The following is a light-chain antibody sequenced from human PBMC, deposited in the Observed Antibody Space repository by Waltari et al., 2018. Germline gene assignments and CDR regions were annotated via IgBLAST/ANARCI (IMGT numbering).Light chain of an antibody. V-gene: IGLV4-69*01. Sequence: QPEKGPRYWMNVNSEGIHNKGVGIPDRFSGSSSGAERYRTISSLQSEDEADYDCQTGGHGTWVFGGGTRLTVL. CDR3: QTGGHGTWV. CDR2: VNSEGIH. J-gene: IGLJ3*02.